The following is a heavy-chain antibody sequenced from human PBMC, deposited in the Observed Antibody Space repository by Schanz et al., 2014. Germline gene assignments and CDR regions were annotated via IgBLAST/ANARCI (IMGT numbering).Heavy chain of an antibody. V-gene: IGHV4-39*01. D-gene: IGHD3-10*01. CDR2: IYNSGSA. J-gene: IGHJ5*02. CDR1: GGSIRRSTYY. CDR3: VRQLLWFGESGVDT. Sequence: QLQLQESGPGLVKPSETLSLTCTVSGGSIRRSTYYWGWIRQPPGKGLEWVASIYNSGSAYYGPSLKSRFTISVETSKNQFSLRLNSVTASDTAVYYCVRQLLWFGESGVDTWGQGTLVVVSS.